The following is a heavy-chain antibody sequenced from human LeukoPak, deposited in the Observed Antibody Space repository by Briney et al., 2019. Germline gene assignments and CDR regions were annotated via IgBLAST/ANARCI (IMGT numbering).Heavy chain of an antibody. V-gene: IGHV4-34*01. Sequence: SETLSLTCAVYGGSFSGYYWSWIRQPPGKGLEWIREINHSGSTNYNPSLKSRVTISVDTSKNQFSLKLSSVTAADTAVYYCARGVEDIVVVVAATPYYYYYYIDVWGKGTTVTVSS. CDR3: ARGVEDIVVVVAATPYYYYYYIDV. J-gene: IGHJ6*03. CDR2: INHSGST. CDR1: GGSFSGYY. D-gene: IGHD2-15*01.